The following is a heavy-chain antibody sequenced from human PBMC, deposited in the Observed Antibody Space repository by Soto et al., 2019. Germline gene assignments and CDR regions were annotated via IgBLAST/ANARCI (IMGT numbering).Heavy chain of an antibody. D-gene: IGHD2-15*01. CDR2: ISHDGNNK. Sequence: QVQLVESGGGVVQPGRSLRLSCAASGFTFSSYVMHWVRQAPGKGLEWVAIISHDGNNKYYADSVKGRFTISRDNSKNTLYLQMNSLRAEDTAVYYCARAGCDGGSCYTLVGLRYGMDVWGQGTTVTVSS. CDR3: ARAGCDGGSCYTLVGLRYGMDV. J-gene: IGHJ6*02. CDR1: GFTFSSYV. V-gene: IGHV3-30-3*01.